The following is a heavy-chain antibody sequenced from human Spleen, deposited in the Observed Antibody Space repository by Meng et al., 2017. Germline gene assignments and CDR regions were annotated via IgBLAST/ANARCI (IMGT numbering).Heavy chain of an antibody. Sequence: QVQLQASGPGLVKPSQTLSLTCTVSGGSFSDYYWSWIRQPPGKGLEWIGEINHSGSTNYNPSLEGRATISVDTSQNNLSLKLSSVTAADSAVYYCARGPTTMAHDFDYWGQGTLVTVSS. CDR1: GGSFSDYY. V-gene: IGHV4-34*09. J-gene: IGHJ4*02. CDR2: INHSGST. CDR3: ARGPTTMAHDFDY. D-gene: IGHD4-11*01.